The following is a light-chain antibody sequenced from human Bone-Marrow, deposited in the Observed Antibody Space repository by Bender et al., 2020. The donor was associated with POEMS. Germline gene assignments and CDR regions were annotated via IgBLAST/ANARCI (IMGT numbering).Light chain of an antibody. Sequence: QSVLTQPPSASGTPGQRVTISCSGSSSNIGNHGVNWYQQLPGEAPKLLIYYDDLLTPGVSDRFSASKSGTSASLAISELQSEDEADFYCQSYDSSLSVYVFGTGTKVTVL. CDR2: YDD. CDR3: QSYDSSLSVYV. V-gene: IGLV1-36*01. CDR1: SSNIGNHG. J-gene: IGLJ1*01.